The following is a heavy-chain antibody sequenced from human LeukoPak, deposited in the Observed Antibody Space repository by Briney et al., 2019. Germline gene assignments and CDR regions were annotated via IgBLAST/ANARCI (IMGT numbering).Heavy chain of an antibody. CDR3: ARDGPNYYDSSGYPIGAFDI. CDR1: GFTFSSYW. CDR2: IKQDGSEK. J-gene: IGHJ3*02. V-gene: IGHV3-7*01. D-gene: IGHD3-22*01. Sequence: QPGGSLRLSCAASGFTFSSYWMSWVRQAPGKGLEWVANIKQDGSEKYYVDSVKGRFTISRDNAKNSLYLQMNSLRAEDTAVYYCARDGPNYYDSSGYPIGAFDIWGQGTMVTVSS.